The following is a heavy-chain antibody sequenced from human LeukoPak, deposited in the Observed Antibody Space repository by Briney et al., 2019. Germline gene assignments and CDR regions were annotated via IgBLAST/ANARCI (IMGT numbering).Heavy chain of an antibody. Sequence: PGGSLRLSCAASGFTFSSYGMHWVRQAPGKGLEWVAVISYDGSNKYYADSVKGRFTISRDNSKNTLYLQMNSLRAEDTAVYYCARSGGDILTGYYSSRLFGEYYFDYWGQGTLVTVSS. CDR2: ISYDGSNK. CDR1: GFTFSSYG. D-gene: IGHD3-9*01. V-gene: IGHV3-30*03. CDR3: ARSGGDILTGYYSSRLFGEYYFDY. J-gene: IGHJ4*02.